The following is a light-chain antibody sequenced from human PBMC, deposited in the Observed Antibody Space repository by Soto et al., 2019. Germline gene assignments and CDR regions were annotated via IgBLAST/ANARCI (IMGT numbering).Light chain of an antibody. Sequence: EIVLTQSPGTLSLSPGERATLSCRASQSVSSSDLAWYQQKPGQAPRLLIYGASSRATGIPDRFSGSGSGTDFTLTISRLEPEDFAVYYCQQYGSSPQGLTVRGGTKVDI. CDR2: GAS. CDR1: QSVSSSD. V-gene: IGKV3-20*01. J-gene: IGKJ4*01. CDR3: QQYGSSPQGLT.